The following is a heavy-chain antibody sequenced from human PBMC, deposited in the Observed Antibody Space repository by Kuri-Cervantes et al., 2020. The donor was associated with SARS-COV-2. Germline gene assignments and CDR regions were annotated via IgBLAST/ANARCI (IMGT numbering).Heavy chain of an antibody. CDR1: GFTFSSHS. V-gene: IGHV3-21*01. CDR2: ISNSSSYI. CDR3: ARDSSGYYRLDY. Sequence: GGSLRLSCAASGFTFSSHSMNWVRQAPGKGLEWVSSISNSSSYIYYADSVKGRFTISRDNAKNPLYLQMNSLRAEDTAVYYCARDSSGYYRLDYWGQGTLVTVSS. J-gene: IGHJ4*02. D-gene: IGHD3-22*01.